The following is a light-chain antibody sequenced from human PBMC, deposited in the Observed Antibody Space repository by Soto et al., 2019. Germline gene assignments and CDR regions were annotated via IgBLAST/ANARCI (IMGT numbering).Light chain of an antibody. CDR3: QQYGSSRLFT. CDR1: QSVSSTY. Sequence: EIVLTQSPGTLSLSPGERATLSCRASQSVSSTYLAWYQQKFGQAPRLLMYGASRRATGIPARLIGSGSGTDFTLTISRLEPEDFAVYYFQQYGSSRLFTFGPGTKVDIK. V-gene: IGKV3-20*01. CDR2: GAS. J-gene: IGKJ3*01.